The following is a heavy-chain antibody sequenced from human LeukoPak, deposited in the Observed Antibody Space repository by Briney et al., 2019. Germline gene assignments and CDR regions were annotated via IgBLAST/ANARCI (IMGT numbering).Heavy chain of an antibody. CDR1: GGTFSSYA. V-gene: IGHV1-69*13. CDR2: IIPIFGTA. D-gene: IGHD3-22*01. Sequence: GASVTVSCKASGGTFSSYAISWVRQAPGQGLEWMGGIIPIFGTANYAQKFQGRVTITADESTSTAYMELSSLRSEDTAVYYCARDSYYYDSSGYYYFDYWGQGTLVTVSS. J-gene: IGHJ4*02. CDR3: ARDSYYYDSSGYYYFDY.